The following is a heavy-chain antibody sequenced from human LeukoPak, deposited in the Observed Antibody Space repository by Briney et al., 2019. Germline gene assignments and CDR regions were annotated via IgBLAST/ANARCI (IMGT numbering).Heavy chain of an antibody. CDR1: GGSISSYY. D-gene: IGHD4-17*01. CDR2: IYTSGTT. CDR3: ARLSTVTTSFDY. V-gene: IGHV4-4*07. Sequence: SETLSLTCTVSGGSISSYYWSWIRQPTGKGLKWFGRIYTSGTTPYNPSLKSRVTMQVETSKTHFPLKLSSVTAADTAVYYCARLSTVTTSFDYWGQGTLVTVSS. J-gene: IGHJ4*02.